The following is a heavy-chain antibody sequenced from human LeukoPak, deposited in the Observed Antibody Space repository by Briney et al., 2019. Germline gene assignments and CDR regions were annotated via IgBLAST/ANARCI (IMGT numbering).Heavy chain of an antibody. CDR3: ARRSGYCSSTSCYCFDY. CDR1: GYTFTSYG. Sequence: ASVKVSCKASGYTFTSYGINWVRQATGQGLEWMGWMNPNSGNTGYAQKFQGRVTMTRNTSISTAYMELSSLRSEDTAVYYCARRSGYCSSTSCYCFDYWGQGTLVTVSS. J-gene: IGHJ4*02. V-gene: IGHV1-8*02. D-gene: IGHD2-2*01. CDR2: MNPNSGNT.